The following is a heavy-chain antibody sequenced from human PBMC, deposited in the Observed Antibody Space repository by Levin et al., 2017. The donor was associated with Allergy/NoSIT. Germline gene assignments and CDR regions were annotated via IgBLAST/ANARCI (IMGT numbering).Heavy chain of an antibody. CDR3: ARDRFCSGVSCFFDAFDV. CDR1: GFTFSSNS. V-gene: IGHV3-48*01. D-gene: IGHD2-15*01. J-gene: IGHJ3*01. CDR2: ISSSSNII. Sequence: QPGGSLRLSCAASGFTFSSNSMNWVRQAPGKGLEWVSYISSSSNIINYADSVKGRFTISRDNAKTSLYLQMNSLRVEDSAVYYCARDRFCSGVSCFFDAFDVWGQGTMVTVSS.